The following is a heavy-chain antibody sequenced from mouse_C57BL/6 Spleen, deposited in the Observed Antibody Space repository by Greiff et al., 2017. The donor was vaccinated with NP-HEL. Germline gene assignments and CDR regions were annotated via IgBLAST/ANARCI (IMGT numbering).Heavy chain of an antibody. D-gene: IGHD2-3*01. Sequence: EVQLQQSGAELVRPGASVKLSCTASGFNIKDYYMHWVKQRPEQGLEWIGRIDPEDGDTEYAPKFQGKATMTADTSSNTAYLQLSSLTSEDTAVYYCTDYDGYSYAMDYWGQGTSVTVSS. CDR1: GFNIKDYY. CDR2: IDPEDGDT. J-gene: IGHJ4*01. CDR3: TDYDGYSYAMDY. V-gene: IGHV14-1*01.